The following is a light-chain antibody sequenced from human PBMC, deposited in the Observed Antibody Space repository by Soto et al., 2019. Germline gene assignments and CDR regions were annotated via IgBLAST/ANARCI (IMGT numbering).Light chain of an antibody. CDR2: GAS. V-gene: IGKV3-15*01. CDR1: QSVSSN. Sequence: EIVITQSPATLSMSPGERATLSCSASQSVSSNLAWYQQKPGQAPRLLIYGASTRATGIPARFSGSGSGTEFTLTISSLQSEDFAVYYCQQYDNWPPITFGQGTRLEIK. J-gene: IGKJ5*01. CDR3: QQYDNWPPIT.